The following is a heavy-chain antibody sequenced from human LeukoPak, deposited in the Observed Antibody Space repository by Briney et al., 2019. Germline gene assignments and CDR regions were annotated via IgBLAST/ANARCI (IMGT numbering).Heavy chain of an antibody. J-gene: IGHJ5*02. D-gene: IGHD2-15*01. CDR1: GYTFTSYD. CDR3: AREVGGFDP. CDR2: MNPNSGNT. Sequence: ASVTVSCKASGYTFTSYDINWVRQAAGQGREWMGWMNPNSGNTVYAQKFQGRVTMTRNTSISTAYMELSSLRSEDTAVYYCAREVGGFDPWGQGTLVTVSS. V-gene: IGHV1-8*01.